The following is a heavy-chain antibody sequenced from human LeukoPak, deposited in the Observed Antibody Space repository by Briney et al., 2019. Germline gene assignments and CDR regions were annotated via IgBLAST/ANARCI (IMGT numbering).Heavy chain of an antibody. CDR3: ARVYLERLTAGYFDH. CDR2: IDLSGSTL. Sequence: GGSLRLSCAASGFTFSDYTMNWVRQAPGKGLEWVSYIDLSGSTLYYVDSVKGRFTISRDNAKNSLYLQMNSLRDEDSAAYYCARVYLERLTAGYFDHWGQGTWVTVSP. V-gene: IGHV3-48*02. D-gene: IGHD2-8*01. CDR1: GFTFSDYT. J-gene: IGHJ4*02.